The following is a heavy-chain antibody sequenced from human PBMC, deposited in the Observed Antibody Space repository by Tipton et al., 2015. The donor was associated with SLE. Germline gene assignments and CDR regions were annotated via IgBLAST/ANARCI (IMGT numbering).Heavy chain of an antibody. CDR3: ARVVPADYFDY. Sequence: TLSLTCTVSGGSISSYYWSWIRQPPGKGLEWIGYIYYSGSTNSNPSLKSRVTISVDTSKNQFSLKLSSVTAADTAVYYCARVVPADYFDYWGQGTLVTVSS. CDR2: IYYSGST. CDR1: GGSISSYY. D-gene: IGHD2-2*01. V-gene: IGHV4-59*07. J-gene: IGHJ4*02.